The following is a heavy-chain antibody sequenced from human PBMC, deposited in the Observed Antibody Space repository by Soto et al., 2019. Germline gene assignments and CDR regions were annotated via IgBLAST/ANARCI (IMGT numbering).Heavy chain of an antibody. CDR3: ARDGNSGYYYSDY. D-gene: IGHD5-12*01. Sequence: GGSLRLSCVASGFTFSSYAMNWVRQAPGKGLEWVSAISGGDGSPSYADSVKGRFTISRDNAKNSLYLQMNSLRDEDTAVYYCARDGNSGYYYSDYWGQGTLVTVSS. CDR2: ISGGDGSP. V-gene: IGHV3-23*01. CDR1: GFTFSSYA. J-gene: IGHJ4*02.